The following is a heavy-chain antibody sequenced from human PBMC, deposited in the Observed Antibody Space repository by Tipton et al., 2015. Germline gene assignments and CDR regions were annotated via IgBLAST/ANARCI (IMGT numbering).Heavy chain of an antibody. Sequence: SLRLSCAASGFSFSDYGMHWVRQAPGKGLEWVALIWLHGGNEGYADSVKGRFTISRDNSKNTLYLQMNSLRAEDTAVYYCAREYEAREDGAPCSYYCGVDVWGPVTTVSVTS. J-gene: IGHJ6*02. CDR2: IWLHGGNE. V-gene: IGHV3-33*01. CDR1: GFSFSDYG. CDR3: AREYEAREDGAPCSYYCGVDV. D-gene: IGHD4/OR15-4a*01.